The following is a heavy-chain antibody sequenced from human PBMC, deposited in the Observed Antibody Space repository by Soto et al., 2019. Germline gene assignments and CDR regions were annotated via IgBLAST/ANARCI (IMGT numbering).Heavy chain of an antibody. CDR3: AKDRYCSATSCQDFGS. CDR2: LSCSGIGK. J-gene: IGHJ4*02. D-gene: IGHD2-2*01. Sequence: PGGSLRLSCAASGFSFTSYAMSWLRQAPGKGLEWVSVLSCSGIGKDYADSVKGRFTISRDNSRNTLYLQMSGLRVEDTAVYYCAKDRYCSATSCQDFGSWGQGTLVTVSS. V-gene: IGHV3-23*01. CDR1: GFSFTSYA.